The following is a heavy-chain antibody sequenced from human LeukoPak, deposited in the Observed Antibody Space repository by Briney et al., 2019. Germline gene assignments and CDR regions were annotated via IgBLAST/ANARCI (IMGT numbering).Heavy chain of an antibody. CDR2: ISAYNGNT. V-gene: IGHV1-18*01. CDR3: ARDLYASGSYYTDY. D-gene: IGHD3-10*01. CDR1: AYTFSNYG. J-gene: IGHJ4*02. Sequence: GASVKVSCKASAYTFSNYGFNWVRQAPGQGLEWMGWISAYNGNTKYAQKLQGRFTMSTDTSTSTAYMELRSLTSDDTAVYYCARDLYASGSYYTDYWGQGTLVTVSS.